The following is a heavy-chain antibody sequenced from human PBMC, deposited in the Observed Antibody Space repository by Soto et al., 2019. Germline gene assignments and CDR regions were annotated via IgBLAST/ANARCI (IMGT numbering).Heavy chain of an antibody. CDR1: GYIFTSYW. Sequence: GEALKISWKGSGYIFTSYWIGLGRQMPGEGVGWVGIIYPGESDPRYSTSFQGQVTISDDKTISTAYPPWSSLKASDTAMYYCARPGWGYDAFDIWGQGTMVTVSS. CDR3: ARPGWGYDAFDI. D-gene: IGHD7-27*01. J-gene: IGHJ3*02. CDR2: IYPGESDP. V-gene: IGHV5-51*01.